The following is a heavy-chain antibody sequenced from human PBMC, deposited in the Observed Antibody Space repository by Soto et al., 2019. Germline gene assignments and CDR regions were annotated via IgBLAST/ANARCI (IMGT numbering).Heavy chain of an antibody. J-gene: IGHJ4*02. V-gene: IGHV3-74*01. CDR2: INGDGSST. D-gene: IGHD5-18*01. CDR1: GFSFSGYW. Sequence: GGSLRLSCATSGFSFSGYWIHWVRQAPGKGLVWVSHINGDGSSTNYADSVKGRFTISRDYAKNTLYLQMNSLRVEDTAVYYCARGGAYIYAPKYDWGKGTLVPVSP. CDR3: ARGGAYIYAPKYD.